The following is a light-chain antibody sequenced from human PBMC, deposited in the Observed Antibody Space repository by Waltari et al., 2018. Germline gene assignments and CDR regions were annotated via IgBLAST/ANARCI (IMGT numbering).Light chain of an antibody. J-gene: IGLJ2*01. V-gene: IGLV2-14*01. CDR1: STDVGGYNY. Sequence: QSALTQPASVSGPPGQSITIPCTGTSTDVGGYNYFSWYQQHPGKAPKLMIYDVSNRPSGVSNRFSGSKSGNTASLTISGLQAEDEADYHCSSYTSSSTVVFGGGTKVTVL. CDR3: SSYTSSSTVV. CDR2: DVS.